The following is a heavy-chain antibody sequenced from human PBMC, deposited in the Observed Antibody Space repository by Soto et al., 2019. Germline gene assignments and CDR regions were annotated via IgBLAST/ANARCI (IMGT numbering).Heavy chain of an antibody. D-gene: IGHD3-16*02. CDR2: IYYSGST. CDR3: ASNDYIWGSYRSPIDY. CDR1: GGSISSSSYY. Sequence: QLQLQESGPGLVKPSETLSLTCTVSGGSISSSSYYWGWIRQPPGKGREGIGSIYYSGSTYYNPSLKRRVTISVTTSKNQFSLKLSSVTAADTAVYYCASNDYIWGSYRSPIDYWGQGTLVTVSS. J-gene: IGHJ4*02. V-gene: IGHV4-39*01.